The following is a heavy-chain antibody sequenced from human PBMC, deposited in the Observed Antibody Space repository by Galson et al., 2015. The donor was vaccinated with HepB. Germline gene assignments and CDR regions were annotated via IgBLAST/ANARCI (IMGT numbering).Heavy chain of an antibody. V-gene: IGHV3-30-3*01. CDR2: ISYDGSNK. D-gene: IGHD2-2*01. J-gene: IGHJ5*01. CDR3: ASCRYCSSTTANWFDY. Sequence: SLRLSCAASGFTFSSYAMHWVRQAPGKGLEWVAVISYDGSNKYYADSVKGRFTISRDNSKNTLYLQMNSLRAEDTAVYYCASCRYCSSTTANWFDYWGQGTLVTVSS. CDR1: GFTFSSYA.